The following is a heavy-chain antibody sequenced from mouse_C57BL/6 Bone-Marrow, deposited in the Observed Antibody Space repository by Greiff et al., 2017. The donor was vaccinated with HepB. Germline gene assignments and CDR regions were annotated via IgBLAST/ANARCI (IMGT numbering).Heavy chain of an antibody. J-gene: IGHJ3*01. D-gene: IGHD2-4*01. CDR1: GYTFTSYW. CDR2: IHPSDSDT. V-gene: IGHV1-74*01. Sequence: QVQLKQPGAELVKPGASVKVSCKASGYTFTSYWMHWVKQRPGQGLEWIGRIHPSDSDTNYNQKFKGMATLTVDKSSSTAYMQLRSLTSEDSAVYYCANPIYYDYGGFAYWGQGTLVTFSA. CDR3: ANPIYYDYGGFAY.